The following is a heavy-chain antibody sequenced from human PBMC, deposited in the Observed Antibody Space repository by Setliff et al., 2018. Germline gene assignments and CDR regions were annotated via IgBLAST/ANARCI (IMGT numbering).Heavy chain of an antibody. Sequence: GGSLRLSCAASGFTFDDYVMKWVRQAPGKGLEWISYIDISSTPMYYADSVKGRFTISRDNAKNSLYLQMNSLRAGDTAVYYCARVGRERSNGECYSTTPCYSYYMDVWGKGTTVTVSS. CDR3: ARVGRERSNGECYSTTPCYSYYMDV. CDR1: GFTFDDYV. D-gene: IGHD2-8*01. CDR2: IDISSTPM. J-gene: IGHJ6*03. V-gene: IGHV3-48*01.